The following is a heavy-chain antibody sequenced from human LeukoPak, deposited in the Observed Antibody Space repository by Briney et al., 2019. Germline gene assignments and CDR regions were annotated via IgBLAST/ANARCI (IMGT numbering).Heavy chain of an antibody. CDR1: GYTFTNYG. CDR2: ISTHYDNT. Sequence: ASVKVSCKASGYTFTNYGINRVRQAPGQGLEWMGWISTHYDNTYVAHNFQGRVTMTSDTSTSTAFMGLRSLRSDDTAMYYCARGGFGDYDPPFDYWGQGTLVTVSS. V-gene: IGHV1-18*01. J-gene: IGHJ4*02. D-gene: IGHD4-17*01. CDR3: ARGGFGDYDPPFDY.